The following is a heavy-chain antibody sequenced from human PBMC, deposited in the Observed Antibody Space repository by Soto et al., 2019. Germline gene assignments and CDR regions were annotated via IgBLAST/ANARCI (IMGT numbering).Heavy chain of an antibody. CDR2: ISSSSTI. Sequence: PGGSLRLSCAASGFTLSPYSMNWVRQAPGKGLEWVSSISSSSTIYYADSVKGRFTISRDNVQNSLYLQMNSLRAEDTAVYYCARERGSGWSFDYWGQGTLVTVSS. D-gene: IGHD6-19*01. J-gene: IGHJ4*02. CDR1: GFTLSPYS. CDR3: ARERGSGWSFDY. V-gene: IGHV3-48*01.